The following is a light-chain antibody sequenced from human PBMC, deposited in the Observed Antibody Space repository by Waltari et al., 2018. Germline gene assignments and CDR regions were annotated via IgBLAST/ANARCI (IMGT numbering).Light chain of an antibody. CDR2: GAS. Sequence: EVVMTQSPATLSVSPGERATLSCRARQSVSRDVAWYQQKPGQAPRLLIYGASTRITGVPARFTGSGSGAEFSLTISTLQSEDVAIYYCQQFNNWPQTFGGGTQVEIK. J-gene: IGKJ4*01. CDR1: QSVSRD. CDR3: QQFNNWPQT. V-gene: IGKV3-15*01.